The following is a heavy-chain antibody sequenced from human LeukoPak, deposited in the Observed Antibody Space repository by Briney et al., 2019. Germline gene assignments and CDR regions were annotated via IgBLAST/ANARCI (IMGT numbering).Heavy chain of an antibody. V-gene: IGHV1-2*02. D-gene: IGHD6-13*01. CDR2: INPNSGGT. Sequence: ASVTVSCKASGYTFTDYYMHWMRQAPGQGLEWMGWINPNSGGTNYAQKFQGRVTMTRDTSISTAYMELSRLRSDDTAVYYCARAGYSSSWYYFDYWGQGTLVTVSS. J-gene: IGHJ4*02. CDR1: GYTFTDYY. CDR3: ARAGYSSSWYYFDY.